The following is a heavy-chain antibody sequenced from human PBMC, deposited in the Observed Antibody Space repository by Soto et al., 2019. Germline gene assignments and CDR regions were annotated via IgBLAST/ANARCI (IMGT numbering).Heavy chain of an antibody. D-gene: IGHD3-10*01. V-gene: IGHV4-4*02. J-gene: IGHJ4*02. CDR1: GVSLTSCNW. CDR2: IFHDGTA. Sequence: SETLSLTCAVSGVSLTSCNWWTWVRQSPQRGLEYICEIFHDGTANYYPSFERRVAMSVDTSRNQFSLKLTSVTAADTAVYFCARLVYDTRLNYMYFDFWGPGTLVTVSS. CDR3: ARLVYDTRLNYMYFDF.